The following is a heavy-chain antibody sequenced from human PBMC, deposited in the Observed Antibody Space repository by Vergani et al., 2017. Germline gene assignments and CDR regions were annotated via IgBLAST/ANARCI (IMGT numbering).Heavy chain of an antibody. V-gene: IGHV3-23*01. CDR2: ISGSGGST. CDR3: AKANPRNSXYDYLYYYHAMDV. CDR1: GFTFNHYA. D-gene: IGHD5-12*01. J-gene: IGHJ6*02. Sequence: EVQLLESGGNLVQPGGSLRLSCAASGFTFNHYAMNWFRQATGKGVEGVSGISGSGGSTYYVGSVKGRFTISRDSSKNTLDLQINRLSAGDAAVYYCAKANPRNSXYDYLYYYHAMDVLCQGTTVTVSS.